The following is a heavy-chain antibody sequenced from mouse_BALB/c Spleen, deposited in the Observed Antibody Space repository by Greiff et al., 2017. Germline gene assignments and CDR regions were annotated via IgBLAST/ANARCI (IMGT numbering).Heavy chain of an antibody. CDR2: IDPYNGGT. D-gene: IGHD1-1*01. CDR3: SKYYYGSSYDWFAY. V-gene: IGHV1S135*01. J-gene: IGHJ3*01. CDR1: GYAFTSYN. Sequence: EVQLQQSGPELVKPGASVKVSCKASGYAFTSYNMYWVKQSHGKSLEWIGYIDPYNGGTSYNQKFKGKATLTVDKSSSTAYMHLNSLTSEDSAVYYCSKYYYGSSYDWFAYWGQGTLVTVSA.